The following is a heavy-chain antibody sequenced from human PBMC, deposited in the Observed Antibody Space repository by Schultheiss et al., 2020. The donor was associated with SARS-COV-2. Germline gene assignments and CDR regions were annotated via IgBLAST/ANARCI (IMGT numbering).Heavy chain of an antibody. D-gene: IGHD5-18*01. CDR2: IYPGDSDT. J-gene: IGHJ4*02. CDR1: GFSFPTYW. Sequence: GESLKISCKGSGFSFPTYWIGWVRQMPGKGLEWMGIIYPGDSDTRYSPSFQGQVTISADKSISTAYLQWSSLKASDTAMYYCARGRGYGTLPFDYWGQGTLVTVSS. V-gene: IGHV5-51*01. CDR3: ARGRGYGTLPFDY.